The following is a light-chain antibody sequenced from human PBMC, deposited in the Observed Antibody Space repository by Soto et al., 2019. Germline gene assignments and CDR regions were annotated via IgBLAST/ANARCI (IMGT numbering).Light chain of an antibody. CDR1: QSLSSW. V-gene: IGKV1-5*03. CDR2: KAS. Sequence: DIQMTQSPSTLSASVGDRVTITCRASQSLSSWLAWYQQKAGKAPKLLIYKASNLESGVPSRFSGSGSGTEFTLTISSLQPDDFATYYCQHYHTYPWTFSQGTKVEIK. CDR3: QHYHTYPWT. J-gene: IGKJ1*01.